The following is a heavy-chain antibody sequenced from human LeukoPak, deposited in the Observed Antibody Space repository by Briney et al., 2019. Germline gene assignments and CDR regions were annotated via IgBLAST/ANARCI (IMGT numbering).Heavy chain of an antibody. Sequence: GGSLRLSCAASGFTFRTYAMHWVRQAPGKGLEWVAVISNDGSNKYYAGSGKGRFTLSRDNTKNTLYLQMNSLRAEDTAVYYCARDLTGSSYFDYWGQGTRVTVSS. CDR2: ISNDGSNK. CDR3: ARDLTGSSYFDY. D-gene: IGHD1-26*01. CDR1: GFTFRTYA. J-gene: IGHJ4*02. V-gene: IGHV3-30-3*01.